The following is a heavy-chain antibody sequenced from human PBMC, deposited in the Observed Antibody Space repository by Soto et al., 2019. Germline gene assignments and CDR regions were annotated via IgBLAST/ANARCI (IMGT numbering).Heavy chain of an antibody. D-gene: IGHD3-22*01. CDR2: ISSRSSNT. CDR1: GFTFSDYY. J-gene: IGHJ4*02. CDR3: ARHELGDDSSGYYFGGRYYFDY. Sequence: QVQLVESGGGLVKPGGSLRLSCAASGFTFSDYYMSWIRQAPGKGLECVSYISSRSSNTNYADSVKGRFTISRDNAKNSLHMQINSLRAEDTAVYYCARHELGDDSSGYYFGGRYYFDYWGQGTLVTVSS. V-gene: IGHV3-11*06.